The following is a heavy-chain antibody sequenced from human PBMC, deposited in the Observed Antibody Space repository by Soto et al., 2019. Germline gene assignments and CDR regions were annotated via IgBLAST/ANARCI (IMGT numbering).Heavy chain of an antibody. J-gene: IGHJ4*02. D-gene: IGHD2-8*02. CDR3: AREKITGRFDY. V-gene: IGHV4-34*01. CDR2: INHSGST. CDR1: GGSFSGYY. Sequence: SETLSLTCAVYGGSFSGYYWSWIRRPPGKGLEWIGEINHSGSTNYNPSLKSRVTISVDTSKNQFSLKLTSVTAADTAVYYCAREKITGRFDYWGQGTLVTFSS.